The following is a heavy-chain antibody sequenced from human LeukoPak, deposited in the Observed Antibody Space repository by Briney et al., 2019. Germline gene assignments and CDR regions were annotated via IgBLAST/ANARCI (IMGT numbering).Heavy chain of an antibody. D-gene: IGHD6-13*01. CDR3: ARGPLGRAAAGNFLGSYYYGMDV. CDR2: IWYDGSNK. V-gene: IGHV3-33*01. CDR1: GFTFSSYG. J-gene: IGHJ6*02. Sequence: GGSLRLSCAASGFTFSSYGMHWVRQAPGKGLEWVAVIWYDGSNKYYADSVKGRFTISRDNSKNTLYLQMNSLRAEDTAVYYCARGPLGRAAAGNFLGSYYYGMDVWGQGTTVTVSS.